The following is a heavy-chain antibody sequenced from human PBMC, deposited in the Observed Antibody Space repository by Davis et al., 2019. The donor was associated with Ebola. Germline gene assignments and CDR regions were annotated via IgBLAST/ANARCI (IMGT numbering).Heavy chain of an antibody. J-gene: IGHJ6*02. CDR1: GGTFSSYA. D-gene: IGHD3-9*01. CDR2: IIPILGIA. Sequence: SVKVSCKASGGTFSSYAISSARQVPGQGREGSGRIIPILGIAKYAQKFQGRVTITADKSTRIAYVELSSLRSEDTAVYYCARDAGSQDILTGYRYYYYYGMDVWGQGTTVTVSS. CDR3: ARDAGSQDILTGYRYYYYYGMDV. V-gene: IGHV1-69*04.